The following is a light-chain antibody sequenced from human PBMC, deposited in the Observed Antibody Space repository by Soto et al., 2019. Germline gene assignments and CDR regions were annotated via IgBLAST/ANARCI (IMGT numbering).Light chain of an antibody. Sequence: QSVLTKPTSVSGSPGQSITISCTGNHNDIGTYDYVSWYQQHPGRAPRLLIHGVTTRPSGISDRFSASKSGLTASLTISGLQPEDEADYYCSSFTSNRIYVFGPGTKLTVL. CDR1: HNDIGTYDY. J-gene: IGLJ1*01. CDR2: GVT. CDR3: SSFTSNRIYV. V-gene: IGLV2-14*03.